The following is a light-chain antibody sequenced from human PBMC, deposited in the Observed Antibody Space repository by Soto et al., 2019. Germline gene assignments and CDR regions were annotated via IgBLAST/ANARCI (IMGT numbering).Light chain of an antibody. CDR2: AND. J-gene: IGLJ1*01. V-gene: IGLV1-44*01. CDR1: SSNIGSNL. CDR3: ATWDDSLSAYV. Sequence: QSVLTQPPSASGTPGQRVTISCSGSSSNIGSNLVTWYQHLPGTAPRLLIYANDQRPSGVPDRFSGSKSDTSASLAISALQSEDKADYYCATWDDSLSAYVFGTGTKLTVL.